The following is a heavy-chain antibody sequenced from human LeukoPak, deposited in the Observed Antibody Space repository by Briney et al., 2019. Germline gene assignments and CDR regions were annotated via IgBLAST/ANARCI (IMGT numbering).Heavy chain of an antibody. CDR2: ISRGGGDI. D-gene: IGHD3-22*01. CDR1: GFTFSNYW. V-gene: IGHV3-7*01. Sequence: PGGSLRLSCAASGFTFSNYWMSWVRQAPGKGLEWLADISRGGGDIYYADSVKGRFTISRDNGKNSLYLQINSLRADDTAVYYCARDHGSLIVVRTTNGFFDLWGRGTLVTVSS. J-gene: IGHJ2*01. CDR3: ARDHGSLIVVRTTNGFFDL.